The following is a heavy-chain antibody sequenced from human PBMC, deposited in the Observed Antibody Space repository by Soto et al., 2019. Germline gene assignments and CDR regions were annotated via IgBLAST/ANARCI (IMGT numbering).Heavy chain of an antibody. V-gene: IGHV1-3*01. CDR1: GYTFTNYG. D-gene: IGHD6-19*01. J-gene: IGHJ2*01. CDR3: ARSGYSRGWDECYFDV. Sequence: VQLVQSGAEVTKPGASVKVYCKASGYTFTNYGVHWLRQAPGERLEWMEWINEGNGNTKYSQKLQGRVTTTRDTPASIDYMQLSSLTSEDTDVFDCARSGYSRGWDECYFDVWGRGTLVTVS. CDR2: INEGNGNT.